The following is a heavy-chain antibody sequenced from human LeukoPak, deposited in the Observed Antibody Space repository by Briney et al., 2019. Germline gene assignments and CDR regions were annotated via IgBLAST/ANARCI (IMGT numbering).Heavy chain of an antibody. J-gene: IGHJ4*02. CDR2: IGGSGGST. CDR3: AEGGGQYYFDY. V-gene: IGHV3-23*01. D-gene: IGHD2-15*01. CDR1: GLTFSSYA. Sequence: GGSLRLSCAASGLTFSSYAMSWVRQAPGKGLEWVSVIGGSGGSTYYADSVRGRFTISRDNSKNTLYLQMNSLRAEDTAIYYCAEGGGQYYFDYWGQGTLVTVSS.